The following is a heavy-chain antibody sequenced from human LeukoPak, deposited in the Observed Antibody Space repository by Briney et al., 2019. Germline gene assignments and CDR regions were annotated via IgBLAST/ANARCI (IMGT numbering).Heavy chain of an antibody. CDR1: GGSISSSSYY. D-gene: IGHD3-16*02. Sequence: SETLSLTCTVSGGSISSSSYYWGWIRQPPGKGLEWIGSIYYSGSTYYNPSLKSRVTISVDTSKNQFSLKLSSVTAADTAVYYCARDKSDYVWGSYRPYYFDYWGQGTLVTVSS. V-gene: IGHV4-39*02. CDR3: ARDKSDYVWGSYRPYYFDY. J-gene: IGHJ4*02. CDR2: IYYSGST.